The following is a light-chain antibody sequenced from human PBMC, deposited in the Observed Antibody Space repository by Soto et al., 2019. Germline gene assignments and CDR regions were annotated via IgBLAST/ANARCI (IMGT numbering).Light chain of an antibody. CDR1: QSSSKW. V-gene: IGKV1-5*01. CDR2: DVS. CDR3: QQYHSYRT. Sequence: DIQMTQSPSTLSASVGDRVTITCRASQSSSKWLAWYQQKPGKAPKLLMYDVSSLESGVPSRFSGSGSGTEFTLTISSLQSDDFATYYCQQYHSYRTFVQGTQVEIK. J-gene: IGKJ1*01.